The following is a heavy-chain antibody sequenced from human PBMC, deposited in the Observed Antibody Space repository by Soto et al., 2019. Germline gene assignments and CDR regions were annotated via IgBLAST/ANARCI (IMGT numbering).Heavy chain of an antibody. CDR3: ARSPANYDFWSGSHREFDY. J-gene: IGHJ4*02. Sequence: SLRLSCAASGFTFSSYSMNWVRQAPGKGLEWVSSISSSSSYIYYADSVKGRFTISRDNAKNSLYLQMNSLRAEDTAVYYCARSPANYDFWSGSHREFDYWGQGTLVTVSS. CDR1: GFTFSSYS. V-gene: IGHV3-21*01. D-gene: IGHD3-3*01. CDR2: ISSSSSYI.